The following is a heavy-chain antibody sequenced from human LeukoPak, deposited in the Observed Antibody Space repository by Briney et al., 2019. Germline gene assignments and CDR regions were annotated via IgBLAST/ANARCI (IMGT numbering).Heavy chain of an antibody. CDR3: ASSGAVAFDI. CDR1: GGSFSGYY. D-gene: IGHD6-19*01. V-gene: IGHV4-34*01. CDR2: INHSGST. J-gene: IGHJ3*02. Sequence: PSETLSLTCAVYGGSFSGYYWSWIRQPPGKGLEWIGEINHSGSTNYNPSLKSRVTISVDTSKNQFSLKLSSVTAADTAVYYCASSGAVAFDIWGQGTMVTVSS.